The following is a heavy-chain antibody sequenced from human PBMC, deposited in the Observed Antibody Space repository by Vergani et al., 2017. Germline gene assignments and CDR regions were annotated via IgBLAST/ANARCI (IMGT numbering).Heavy chain of an antibody. V-gene: IGHV4-61*02. Sequence: QVQLQESGPGLVKPSQTLSLTCTVSGGSISSGSYYWSWIRQPAGKGLEWIGRIYTSGSTNYNPTLKSRVTISVDTSKNQFSLKLSSVTAADTAVYYCARDRGGATTYSNLCDYWGQGTLVTVSS. CDR2: IYTSGST. CDR3: ARDRGGATTYSNLCDY. D-gene: IGHD1-26*01. CDR1: GGSISSGSYY. J-gene: IGHJ4*02.